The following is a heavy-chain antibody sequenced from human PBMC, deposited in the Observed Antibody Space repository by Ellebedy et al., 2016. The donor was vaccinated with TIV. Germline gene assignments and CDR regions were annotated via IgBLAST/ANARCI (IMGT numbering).Heavy chain of an antibody. V-gene: IGHV5-51*01. Sequence: GESLKISCKGSGYSFTSYWIGWVRQVPGKGLEWMGIIYPGDSDTRYSPSFQGQVTISADKSISTAYLQWSSLKASDTAMYYCASSVVVVPAAMDVWGQGTTVTVSS. CDR2: IYPGDSDT. CDR1: GYSFTSYW. CDR3: ASSVVVVPAAMDV. D-gene: IGHD2-2*01. J-gene: IGHJ6*02.